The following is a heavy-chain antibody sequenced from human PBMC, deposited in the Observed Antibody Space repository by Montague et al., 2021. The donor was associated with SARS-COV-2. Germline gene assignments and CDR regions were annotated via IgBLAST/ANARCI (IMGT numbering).Heavy chain of an antibody. V-gene: IGHV4-59*08. CDR1: GGSISSYY. J-gene: IGHJ4*02. Sequence: SETLSLTCTVSGGSISSYYWSWIRQPPGKGLEWIGYIYYSGSTNYNPSPKSRVTISVDTSKNQFSLKLSSVTAADTAVYYCARHSRRISSSWSEGYFDYWGQGTRVTVSS. D-gene: IGHD6-13*01. CDR3: ARHSRRISSSWSEGYFDY. CDR2: IYYSGST.